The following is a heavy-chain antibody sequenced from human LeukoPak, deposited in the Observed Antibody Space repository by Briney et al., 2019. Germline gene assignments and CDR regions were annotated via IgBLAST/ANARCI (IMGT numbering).Heavy chain of an antibody. D-gene: IGHD1-14*01. CDR1: GGSISSGGYY. V-gene: IGHV4-31*03. CDR2: IYYSGST. Sequence: SETLSLTCTVSGGSISSGGYYWSWIRQHPGKGLEWIGYIYYSGSTYYNPSLKSRVTISVDTSKNQFSLKLSSVTAADTAVYYCARALSTEPRPFDYWGQGTLVTVSS. CDR3: ARALSTEPRPFDY. J-gene: IGHJ4*02.